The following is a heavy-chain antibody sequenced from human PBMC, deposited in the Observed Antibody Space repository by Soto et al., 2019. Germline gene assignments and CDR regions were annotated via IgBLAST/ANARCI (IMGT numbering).Heavy chain of an antibody. CDR3: ARPVTSPDHLDI. CDR2: ISAYNGNT. Sequence: QVQLVQSGAEVKKPGASVKVSCKSSGYIFSDYGITWVRQAPGQGLEWMGWISAYNGNTDYAQKFQDRLTLATDTSTRTAYLELRSLRSDDTDLYYCARPVTSPDHLDIWGQGTMVTVSS. D-gene: IGHD4-4*01. J-gene: IGHJ3*02. V-gene: IGHV1-18*01. CDR1: GYIFSDYG.